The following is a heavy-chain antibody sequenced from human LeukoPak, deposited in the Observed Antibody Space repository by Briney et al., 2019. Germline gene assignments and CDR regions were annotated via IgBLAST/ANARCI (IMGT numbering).Heavy chain of an antibody. D-gene: IGHD4-17*01. Sequence: GGSLRLSCAASGFTFSSCGMSWVRQAPGKGLEWVSALSDSGGSTFYADSVKGRFTISRDNSKNTLYLQMNRLRAEDTAVYYCAKDYGTTVTSTPYYFDYWGQGTLVTVSS. CDR2: LSDSGGST. V-gene: IGHV3-23*01. J-gene: IGHJ4*02. CDR3: AKDYGTTVTSTPYYFDY. CDR1: GFTFSSCG.